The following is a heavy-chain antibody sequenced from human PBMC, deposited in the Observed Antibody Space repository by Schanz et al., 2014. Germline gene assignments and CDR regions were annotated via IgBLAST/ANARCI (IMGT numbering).Heavy chain of an antibody. CDR3: ARGRVLES. CDR1: GFSVGNKY. Sequence: EVQLLESGGGLVQPGGSLRLSCAASGFSVGNKYMNWVRQAPGKGLEWLSVISASGGDTYYADSVKGRFTISRDNAKNSLFLQMNSLRPEDTAVYYCARGRVLESWGQGTLVTVSS. V-gene: IGHV3-23*01. J-gene: IGHJ5*02. CDR2: ISASGGDT. D-gene: IGHD3-3*01.